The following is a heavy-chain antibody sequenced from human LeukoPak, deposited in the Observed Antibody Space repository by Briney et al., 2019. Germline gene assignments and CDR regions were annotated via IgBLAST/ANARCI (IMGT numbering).Heavy chain of an antibody. Sequence: PSETLSLTCTVSGGSISSYYWSWIRQPPGKGLEWIGYIYYSGSTNYNPSLKSRVTISVDTSKNQFSLKLSSVTAADTAVYYCAREPEVVSSRPFDIWGQGTMVTVSS. CDR3: AREPEVVSSRPFDI. CDR1: GGSISSYY. V-gene: IGHV4-59*12. J-gene: IGHJ3*02. D-gene: IGHD3-22*01. CDR2: IYYSGST.